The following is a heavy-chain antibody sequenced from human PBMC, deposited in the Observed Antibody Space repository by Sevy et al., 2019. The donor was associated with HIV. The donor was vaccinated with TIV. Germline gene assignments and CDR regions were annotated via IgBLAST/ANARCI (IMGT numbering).Heavy chain of an antibody. V-gene: IGHV3-33*01. Sequence: GGSLRLSCAASGFTFSSYGMHWVRQAPGKGLEWVAVIWYNGSNKYYADSVKGRFIISRDNSKNTLYLQMNSLRAEDTAAYYCAREELMVYAIEGDAFDFWGHGTMVTVSS. CDR1: GFTFSSYG. J-gene: IGHJ3*01. CDR3: AREELMVYAIEGDAFDF. CDR2: IWYNGSNK. D-gene: IGHD2-8*01.